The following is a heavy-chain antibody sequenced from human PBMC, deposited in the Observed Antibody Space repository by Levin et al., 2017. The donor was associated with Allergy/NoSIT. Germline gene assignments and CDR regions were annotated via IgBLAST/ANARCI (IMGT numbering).Heavy chain of an antibody. Sequence: SGGSLRLSCAASGFTFSSYGMHWVRQAPGKGLEWVAVIWYDGSNKYYADSVKGRFTISRDNSKNTLYLQMNSLRAEDTAVYYCARDPGLGPPDVWGKGTTVTVSS. CDR2: IWYDGSNK. CDR3: ARDPGLGPPDV. CDR1: GFTFSSYG. V-gene: IGHV3-33*01. J-gene: IGHJ6*04.